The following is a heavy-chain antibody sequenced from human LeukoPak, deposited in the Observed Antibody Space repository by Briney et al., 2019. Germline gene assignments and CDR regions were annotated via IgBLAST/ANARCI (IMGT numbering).Heavy chain of an antibody. V-gene: IGHV3-7*01. Sequence: GGSLRLSCAASGFTFSSYWMSWVRQAPGKGLEWVANIKQDGSEKYYVDSVKGRFTISRDNAKNSLYLQMNSLRAEDTAVYYCARDTAMGPVGDHFDYWGQGTLVTVSS. CDR3: ARDTAMGPVGDHFDY. CDR1: GFTFSSYW. J-gene: IGHJ4*02. CDR2: IKQDGSEK. D-gene: IGHD5-18*01.